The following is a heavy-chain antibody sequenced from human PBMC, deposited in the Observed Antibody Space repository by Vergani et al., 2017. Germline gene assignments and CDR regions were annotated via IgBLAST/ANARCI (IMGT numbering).Heavy chain of an antibody. CDR3: ARDPCRSTSCYRGVYGMDV. CDR1: GFTFSSYA. D-gene: IGHD2-2*02. J-gene: IGHJ6*02. V-gene: IGHV3-23*01. Sequence: EVQLLESGGGLVQPGGSLRLSCAASGFTFSSYAMSWVRQAPGKGLEWVSTISGSGGSTYYADSVKGRFTISRDNSKNSLYLQMNSLRAEDTAVYYCARDPCRSTSCYRGVYGMDVWGQGP. CDR2: ISGSGGST.